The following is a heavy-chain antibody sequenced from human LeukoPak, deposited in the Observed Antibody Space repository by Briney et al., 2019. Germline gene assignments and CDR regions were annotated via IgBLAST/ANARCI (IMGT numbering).Heavy chain of an antibody. Sequence: GGSLRLSCATSGFTFSSHSMNWVRQAPGKGLEWVSYISSSGSTIYYADSVKGRFSISRDNAKNSLHLQMNSLRVEDTAVYYCARGTVAGKAPYWGQGTLVTVSS. V-gene: IGHV3-48*01. CDR2: ISSSGSTI. D-gene: IGHD6-19*01. J-gene: IGHJ4*02. CDR1: GFTFSSHS. CDR3: ARGTVAGKAPY.